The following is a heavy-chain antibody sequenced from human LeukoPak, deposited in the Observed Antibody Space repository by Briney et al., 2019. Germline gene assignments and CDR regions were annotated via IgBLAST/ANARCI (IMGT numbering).Heavy chain of an antibody. CDR3: AVSRGYSQFYFDY. Sequence: PGGSLRLSCAASGFTFTTYWMSWVRQAPGKGLEWVANINQDGTEKFYVDSVKGRFTISRDNSKNTLYLQMNSLRAEDTAVYYCAVSRGYSQFYFDYWGQGTLVTVSS. V-gene: IGHV3-7*03. CDR1: GFTFTTYW. J-gene: IGHJ4*02. CDR2: INQDGTEK. D-gene: IGHD5-18*01.